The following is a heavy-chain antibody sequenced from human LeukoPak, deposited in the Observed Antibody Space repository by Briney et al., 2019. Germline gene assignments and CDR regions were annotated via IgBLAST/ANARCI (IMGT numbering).Heavy chain of an antibody. J-gene: IGHJ3*02. CDR1: GFTVSSNY. V-gene: IGHV3-53*01. Sequence: GGSLRLSCAASGFTVSSNYMSWVRQAPGKGLEWVSVIYSGGSTYYADSVKGRFTISRDNSKNTLYLQMSSLRAEDTAVYYCARGYYDSSGYYPEVALDIWGQGTMVTVSS. D-gene: IGHD3-22*01. CDR2: IYSGGST. CDR3: ARGYYDSSGYYPEVALDI.